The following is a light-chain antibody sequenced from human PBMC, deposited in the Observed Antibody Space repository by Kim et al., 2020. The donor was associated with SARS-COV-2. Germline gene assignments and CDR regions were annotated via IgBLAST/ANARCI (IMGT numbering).Light chain of an antibody. Sequence: SSELTQDPVVSVALGQTVRITCQGDSLRNYYASWFQQKPGQAPIPVIFDKNNRPSGIPDRLSGPSSGNTASLTITGAQAEDEADYYCNSRDNSGNHWLFGGRSQLTVL. J-gene: IGLJ3*02. CDR3: NSRDNSGNHWL. CDR2: DKN. V-gene: IGLV3-19*01. CDR1: SLRNYY.